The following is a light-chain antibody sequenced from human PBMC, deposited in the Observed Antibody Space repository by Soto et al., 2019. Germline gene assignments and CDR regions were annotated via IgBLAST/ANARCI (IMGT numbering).Light chain of an antibody. CDR1: QSLSNSF. Sequence: IVLTQSPGTLSLSPGERATLSCRASQSLSNSFIAWYQQKPGQAPRLLIYDTSSRAAGLPDRFSGSGSGTDFTLTISRLAPEDFSVFYCQQYGTSEIIFGQGTRLEIK. CDR3: QQYGTSEII. CDR2: DTS. J-gene: IGKJ5*01. V-gene: IGKV3-20*01.